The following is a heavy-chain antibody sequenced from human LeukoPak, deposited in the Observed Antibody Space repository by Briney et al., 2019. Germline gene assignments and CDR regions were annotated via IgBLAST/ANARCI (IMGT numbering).Heavy chain of an antibody. CDR2: ISSSGSTI. Sequence: PGGSLRLSCAASGFTFSDYYMSWIRQAPGKGLEWVSYISSSGSTIYYADSVKGRFTISRDNAKNSLYLQMNSLRAEDTAVYYCARDLDYYGSGSYWGVVDYWGQGTLVTVSS. V-gene: IGHV3-11*04. D-gene: IGHD3-10*01. J-gene: IGHJ4*02. CDR3: ARDLDYYGSGSYWGVVDY. CDR1: GFTFSDYY.